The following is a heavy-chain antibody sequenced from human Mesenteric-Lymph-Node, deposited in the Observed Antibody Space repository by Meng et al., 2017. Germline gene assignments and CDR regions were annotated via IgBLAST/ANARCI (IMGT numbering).Heavy chain of an antibody. Sequence: GESLKISCAASGFTFSSSAMSWVRQATGKGLEWSWVRQAPGRGLEWVSSLSGRGDDTYYADSVKGRFTICRDNSKYTLYLQMNSLRAEDTAVYYCARASWDSSSWGYYYYGMDVWGQGTTVTVSS. CDR3: ARASWDSSSWGYYYYGMDV. CDR1: GFTFSSSA. V-gene: IGHV3-23*01. J-gene: IGHJ6*02. D-gene: IGHD6-6*01. CDR2: LSGRGDDT.